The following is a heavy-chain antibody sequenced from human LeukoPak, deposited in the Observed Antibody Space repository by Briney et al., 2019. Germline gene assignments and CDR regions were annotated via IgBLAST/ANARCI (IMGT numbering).Heavy chain of an antibody. CDR1: GYTFTSYY. D-gene: IGHD2-2*01. CDR3: ARGYRPAAIVGWFDP. V-gene: IGHV1-69*13. J-gene: IGHJ5*02. Sequence: SVKVSCKASGYTFTSYYMHWVRQAPGQGLEWMGGIIPIFGTANYAQNFQGRVTITADESTSTAYMELSSLRSEDTAVYYCARGYRPAAIVGWFDPWGQGTLVTVSS. CDR2: IIPIFGTA.